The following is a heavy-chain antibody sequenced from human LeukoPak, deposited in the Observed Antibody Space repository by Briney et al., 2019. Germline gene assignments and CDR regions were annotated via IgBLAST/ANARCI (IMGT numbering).Heavy chain of an antibody. J-gene: IGHJ3*02. CDR1: GYSITSAYY. D-gene: IGHD3-3*01. V-gene: IGHV5-51*01. CDR2: IYPGDSDT. Sequence: ETLSLTCTVSGYSITSAYYWGWIRKPPGMGVEWMGIIYPGDSDTRYSPSFQGQVTISADKSISTAYLQWSSLKASDTAMYYCARHLGVHDAFDIRGQGTMVTVSS. CDR3: ARHLGVHDAFDI.